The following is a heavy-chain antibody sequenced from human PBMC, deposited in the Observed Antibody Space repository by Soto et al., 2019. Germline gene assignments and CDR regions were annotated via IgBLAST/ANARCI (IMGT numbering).Heavy chain of an antibody. CDR1: GYTFISYG. Sequence: ASVKVPCKASGYTFISYGIAWVRQAPGQGLEWMGWINPNNGNTNYAQKFQDRVTMTRDTSTSTAYMELSRPRSDDTAVYYCARGTLPFNKDIVVVVAAIYFDYWGQGTLVTVSS. J-gene: IGHJ4*02. D-gene: IGHD2-15*01. CDR3: ARGTLPFNKDIVVVVAAIYFDY. V-gene: IGHV1-18*01. CDR2: INPNNGNT.